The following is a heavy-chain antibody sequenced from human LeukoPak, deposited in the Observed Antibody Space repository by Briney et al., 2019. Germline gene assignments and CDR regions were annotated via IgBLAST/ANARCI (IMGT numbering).Heavy chain of an antibody. V-gene: IGHV4-34*01. CDR2: INHSGST. Sequence: SETLSLTCAVYGGSFSGYYGSWIRQPPGKGLEWIGEINHSGSTNYNPSLKSRVTISVDTSKNQFSLKLSSVTAADTAVYYCARGRMITFGGVIVPFDYWGQGTLVTVSS. CDR3: ARGRMITFGGVIVPFDY. D-gene: IGHD3-16*02. CDR1: GGSFSGYY. J-gene: IGHJ4*02.